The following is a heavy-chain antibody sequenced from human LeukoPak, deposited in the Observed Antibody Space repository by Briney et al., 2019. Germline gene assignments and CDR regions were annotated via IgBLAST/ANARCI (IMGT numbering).Heavy chain of an antibody. CDR3: ARVTAAGTSGDY. J-gene: IGHJ4*02. V-gene: IGHV1-2*02. Sequence: GASVKVTCKASGYTFTGYYMHWVRQAPGQGLEWMGWINPNSGGTNYAQKFQGRVTMTRDTSISTAYMELSRLRSDDTAVYYCARVTAAGTSGDYWGQGTLVTVSS. D-gene: IGHD6-13*01. CDR2: INPNSGGT. CDR1: GYTFTGYY.